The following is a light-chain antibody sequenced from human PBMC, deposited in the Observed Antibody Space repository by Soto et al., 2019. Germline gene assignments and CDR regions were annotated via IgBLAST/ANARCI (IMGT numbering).Light chain of an antibody. CDR1: SSSVGNNY. Sequence: QSVLTQPPSVSAAPGQKVSISCSGSSSSVGNNYVSWYQQLPGAAPKLLIYDVSKRPSGVPDRFSGSKSGNTASLTISGLQAEDEAVYYCCSYAGSYSFVFGTGTKMTVL. CDR2: DVS. CDR3: CSYAGSYSFV. V-gene: IGLV2-11*02. J-gene: IGLJ1*01.